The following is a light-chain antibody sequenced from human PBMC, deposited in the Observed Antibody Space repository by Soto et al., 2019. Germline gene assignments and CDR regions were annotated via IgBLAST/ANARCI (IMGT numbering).Light chain of an antibody. CDR2: AAS. Sequence: DIQMTQSPSSLSASVGDRVTITCRASQSISSYLNWYQQKPGKAPKVLIYAASSLQSGVPSKFSGSGSETDFTLTISSLQPEDFATYYCQQYNSYPPTFGGGTKVDIK. J-gene: IGKJ4*01. V-gene: IGKV1-16*02. CDR1: QSISSY. CDR3: QQYNSYPPT.